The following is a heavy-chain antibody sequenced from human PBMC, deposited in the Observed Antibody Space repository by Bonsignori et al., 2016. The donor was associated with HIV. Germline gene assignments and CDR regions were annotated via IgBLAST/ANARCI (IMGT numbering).Heavy chain of an antibody. Sequence: QVQLLQWGAGLVKPSETLSLTCAVSGGSFHDHYWSWIRQSPGKGLEWIGEINEAERTAYNPSLKSRVIISLDRSKTQFSLHVNSVTAADTALYYCARLRRISFRRGHYLDNWSQGTLVTVSS. CDR2: INEAERT. CDR3: ARLRRISFRRGHYLDN. D-gene: IGHD3-3*01. CDR1: GGSFHDHY. V-gene: IGHV4-34*01. J-gene: IGHJ4*02.